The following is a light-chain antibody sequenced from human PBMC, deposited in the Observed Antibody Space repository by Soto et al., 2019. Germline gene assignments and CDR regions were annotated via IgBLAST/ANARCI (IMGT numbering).Light chain of an antibody. V-gene: IGKV3-11*01. Sequence: EIVMTHSPATLSVSQWERVTLSCRASQSVSNNLVWYQQKPGQAPRLLMYDASNRATGIPARFSGSGSGTDFTLTISSLEPEDFAVHYCQQRSNWPITFGQGTRLEIK. CDR1: QSVSNN. J-gene: IGKJ5*01. CDR2: DAS. CDR3: QQRSNWPIT.